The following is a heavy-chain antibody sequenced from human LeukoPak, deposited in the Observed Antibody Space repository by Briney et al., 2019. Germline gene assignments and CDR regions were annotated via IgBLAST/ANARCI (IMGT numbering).Heavy chain of an antibody. D-gene: IGHD1-26*01. J-gene: IGHJ4*02. CDR2: INPNSGGT. Sequence: ASVKVSCKASGYTFTGYNMHWVRQAPGQGLEWMGRINPNSGGTNYAQKFQGRVTMTRDTSISTAYMELSRLRSDDIAVYYCARDRGRWELLPDYRGQGTLVTVSS. CDR3: ARDRGRWELLPDY. V-gene: IGHV1-2*06. CDR1: GYTFTGYN.